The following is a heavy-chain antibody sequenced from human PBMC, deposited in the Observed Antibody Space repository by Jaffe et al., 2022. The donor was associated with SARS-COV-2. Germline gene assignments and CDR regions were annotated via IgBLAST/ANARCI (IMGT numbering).Heavy chain of an antibody. CDR2: IYYSGST. J-gene: IGHJ6*02. D-gene: IGHD3-9*01. CDR3: AREDRAYDILTGHTRPNYGMDV. Sequence: QVQLQESGPGLVKPSQTLSLTCTVSGGSISSGGYYWSWIRQHPGKGLEWIGYIYYSGSTYYNPSLKSRVTISVDTSKNQFSLKLSSVTAADTAVYYCAREDRAYDILTGHTRPNYGMDVWGQGTTVTVSS. V-gene: IGHV4-31*03. CDR1: GGSISSGGYY.